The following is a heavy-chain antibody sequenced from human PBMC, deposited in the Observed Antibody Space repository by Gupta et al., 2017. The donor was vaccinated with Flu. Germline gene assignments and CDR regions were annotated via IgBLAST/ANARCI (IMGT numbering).Heavy chain of an antibody. Sequence: EVQLVESGGGLVQPGGSLRLSCAASGFTFSSYWMHWVRQAPGKGLVWVSRINSDGSSTSYADSVKGRFTISRDNAKNTLYLQMNSLRAEDTAVYYCARDGAVIDSGYDQGDWFDPGGQGTLVTVSS. CDR1: GFTFSSYW. J-gene: IGHJ5*02. CDR2: INSDGSST. D-gene: IGHD5-12*01. CDR3: ARDGAVIDSGYDQGDWFDP. V-gene: IGHV3-74*01.